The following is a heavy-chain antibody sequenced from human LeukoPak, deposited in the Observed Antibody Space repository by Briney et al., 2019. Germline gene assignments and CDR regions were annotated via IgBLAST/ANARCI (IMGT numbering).Heavy chain of an antibody. CDR2: VSFGGRHR. Sequence: PGGSLRLSCAASGFTFSSYAISWVRQAPGKGLEWVGLVSFGGRHRYHADSVKGRFTIARDTSNNTLYLQMNSLRTEDTAVYYCARRVERGGMDVWGQGTTVTVSS. CDR3: ARRVERGGMDV. J-gene: IGHJ6*02. CDR1: GFTFSSYA. V-gene: IGHV3-30*04. D-gene: IGHD2-2*01.